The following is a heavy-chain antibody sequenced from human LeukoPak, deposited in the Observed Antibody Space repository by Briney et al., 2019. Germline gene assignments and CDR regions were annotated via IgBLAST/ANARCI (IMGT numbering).Heavy chain of an antibody. CDR3: ANNPIPYYFDY. Sequence: AGGSLRLSCAASGFTFSSYAMSWVRQAPGKGLEWVSAISGSGGSTYYADSVKGRFTISRDNSKNTLYLQTNSLRAEDTAVYYCANNPIPYYFDYWGQGTLVTVSS. D-gene: IGHD1-14*01. V-gene: IGHV3-23*01. CDR1: GFTFSSYA. J-gene: IGHJ4*02. CDR2: ISGSGGST.